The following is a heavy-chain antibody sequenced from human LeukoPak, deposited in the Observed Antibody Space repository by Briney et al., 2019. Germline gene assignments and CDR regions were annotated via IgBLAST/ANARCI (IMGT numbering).Heavy chain of an antibody. CDR2: IYYSGST. CDR3: ARVPQEIFYYDSSGYWYFDL. V-gene: IGHV4-39*07. CDR1: GGSIGSSSYY. J-gene: IGHJ2*01. D-gene: IGHD3-22*01. Sequence: PSETLSLTCTVSGGSIGSSSYYWGWIRQPPGKGLEWIGSIYYSGSTYYNPSLKSRVTISVDTSKNQFSLKLSSVTAADTAVYYCARVPQEIFYYDSSGYWYFDLWGRGTLVTVSS.